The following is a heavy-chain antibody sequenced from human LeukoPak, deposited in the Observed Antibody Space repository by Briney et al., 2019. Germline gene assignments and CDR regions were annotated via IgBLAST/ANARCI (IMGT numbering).Heavy chain of an antibody. J-gene: IGHJ4*02. CDR3: ARYCDILTGYLDYFDH. V-gene: IGHV1-2*02. CDR2: INPNSGGT. CDR1: GYTFTGYY. Sequence: GASVKVSCKASGYTFTGYYMHWVRQAPGQGLEWMGWINPNSGGTNYAQKFQGRVTMTRDTSISTAYMELSRLRSDDTAVYYCARYCDILTGYLDYFDHWGQGTLVTVSS. D-gene: IGHD3-9*01.